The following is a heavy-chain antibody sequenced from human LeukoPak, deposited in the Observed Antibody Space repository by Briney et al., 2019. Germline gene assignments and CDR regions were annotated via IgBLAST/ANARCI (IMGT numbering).Heavy chain of an antibody. J-gene: IGHJ5*02. CDR3: ARDPSPSYYYGSGSYYPYNWFDP. V-gene: IGHV3-11*01. D-gene: IGHD3-10*01. CDR1: GFTFSDYY. CDR2: ISSSGSTI. Sequence: GGSVRVSCAASGFTFSDYYMSWMRQAPGKGLEWVSYISSSGSTIYYADSVKGRFTISRDNAKNSLYLQMNSLRAEDTAVYYCARDPSPSYYYGSGSYYPYNWFDPWGQGTLVTVSS.